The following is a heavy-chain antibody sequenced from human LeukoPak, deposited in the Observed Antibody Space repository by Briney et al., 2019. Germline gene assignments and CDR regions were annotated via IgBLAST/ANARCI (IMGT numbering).Heavy chain of an antibody. CDR1: GFTFDDFA. CDR3: AREGMVATFDY. D-gene: IGHD5-12*01. V-gene: IGHV3-43D*04. J-gene: IGHJ4*02. CDR2: INWDGFAT. Sequence: GGSLRLSCAVSGFTFDDFAMHWVRQGPGKGLEWVSLINWDGFATSYADSVKGRFTISRDNSKNSLYLQMNSLRAEDTAIYYCAREGMVATFDYWGQGTLVTVSS.